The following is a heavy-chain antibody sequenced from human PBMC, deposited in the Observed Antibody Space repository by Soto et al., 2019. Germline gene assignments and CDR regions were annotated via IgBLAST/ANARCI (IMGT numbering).Heavy chain of an antibody. CDR2: INHSGST. Sequence: PSETLSLTCAVYGGSFSGYYWSWIRQPPGKGLEWIGEINHSGSTNYNPSLKSRVTISVDTSKNQFSLKLSSVTAADTAVYYCARGGGSSWYRAEYFQHWGQGTLVTVSS. J-gene: IGHJ1*01. CDR1: GGSFSGYY. V-gene: IGHV4-34*01. D-gene: IGHD6-13*01. CDR3: ARGGGSSWYRAEYFQH.